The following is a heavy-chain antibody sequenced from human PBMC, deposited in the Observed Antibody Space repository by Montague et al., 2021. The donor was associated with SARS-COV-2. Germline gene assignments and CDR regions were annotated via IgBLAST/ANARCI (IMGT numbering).Heavy chain of an antibody. J-gene: IGHJ4*02. CDR1: CGAIPNFI. CDR3: ATTPGRFGEFHFDY. V-gene: IGHV4-59*01. Sequence: SETLSLTCTVPCGAIPNFIWNWIRQPPGKGLEWLGYIHSSGSTNYNPSLKSRVTISVDTSKSQFSLKLGSVTAADTAVYYCATTPGRFGEFHFDYWGQGTLVTVSS. CDR2: IHSSGST. D-gene: IGHD3-10*01.